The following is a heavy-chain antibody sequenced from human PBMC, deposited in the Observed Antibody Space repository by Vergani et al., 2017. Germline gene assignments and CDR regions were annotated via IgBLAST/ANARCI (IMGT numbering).Heavy chain of an antibody. J-gene: IGHJ4*02. Sequence: EVQLVQSGAEVKKPGESLKISCQISGYSFTNYWIGWVRQMPGKGLEWMGIIHSADSDTRYSPSFQRQVTISVDKSLGTAYLQRSSLRASDSDMYYCARLYGRDSSGSKYFDYWGQGTLVTVSS. CDR3: ARLYGRDSSGSKYFDY. CDR2: IHSADSDT. D-gene: IGHD3-22*01. V-gene: IGHV5-51*01. CDR1: GYSFTNYW.